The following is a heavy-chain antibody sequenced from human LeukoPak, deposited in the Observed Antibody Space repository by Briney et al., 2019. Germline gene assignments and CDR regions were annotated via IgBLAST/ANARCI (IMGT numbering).Heavy chain of an antibody. D-gene: IGHD6-19*01. CDR3: ANYPYSPGGGWYEADY. J-gene: IGHJ4*02. CDR1: GFTFSSYW. CDR2: IKQDGSEK. Sequence: GGSLRLSCAASGFTFSSYWMSWVRQAPGKGLEWVANIKQDGSEKYYVDSVKGRFTISRDNAKNSLYLQMNSLRAEDTAVYYCANYPYSPGGGWYEADYWGQGTLVTVSS. V-gene: IGHV3-7*01.